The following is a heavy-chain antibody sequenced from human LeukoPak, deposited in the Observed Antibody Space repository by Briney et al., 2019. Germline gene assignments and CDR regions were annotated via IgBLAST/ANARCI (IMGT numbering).Heavy chain of an antibody. V-gene: IGHV4-39*01. CDR3: ATYTRWGYCSSTSCYSPPPLDY. CDR2: IYYSGST. J-gene: IGHJ4*02. CDR1: GGSISSSSYY. Sequence: SETLSLTCTVSGGSISSSSYYWGWIRQPPGKGLEWIGSIYYSGSTYYNPSLKSRVTISVDTSKNQFSLKLSSVTAADTAVYYCATYTRWGYCSSTSCYSPPPLDYWGQGTLVTVSS. D-gene: IGHD2-2*01.